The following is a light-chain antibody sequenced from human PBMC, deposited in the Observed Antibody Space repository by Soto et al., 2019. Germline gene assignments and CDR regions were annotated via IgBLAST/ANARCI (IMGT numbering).Light chain of an antibody. CDR3: QSYDSSLSVSYV. CDR1: SSNIGAGYD. J-gene: IGLJ1*01. V-gene: IGLV1-40*01. CDR2: GNK. Sequence: QSVLTQPPSVSGAPGKRVTISCTGSSSNIGAGYDVHWYQQRPGTAPKLLIYGNKNRPSGVPDRFSGSKSGTSASLAITGLQAEDEADYYCQSYDSSLSVSYVFGTGTQVTVL.